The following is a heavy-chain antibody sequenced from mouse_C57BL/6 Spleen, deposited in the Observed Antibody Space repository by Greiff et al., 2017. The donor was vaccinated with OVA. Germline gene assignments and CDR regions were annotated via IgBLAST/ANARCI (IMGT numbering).Heavy chain of an antibody. CDR3: TRRPIYYDYGDY. V-gene: IGHV1-15*01. CDR1: GYTFTDYE. J-gene: IGHJ2*01. Sequence: QVQLQQSGAELVRPGASVTLSCKASGYTFTDYEMHWVKQTPVHGLEWIGAIDPETGGTAYNQKFKGKAILTADKSSSTAYMELRSLTSEDSAVYYCTRRPIYYDYGDYWGQGTTLTVSA. CDR2: IDPETGGT. D-gene: IGHD2-4*01.